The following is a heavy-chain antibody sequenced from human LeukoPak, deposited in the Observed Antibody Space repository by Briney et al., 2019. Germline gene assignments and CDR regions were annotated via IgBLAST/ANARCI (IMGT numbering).Heavy chain of an antibody. CDR1: GFTFTTYW. D-gene: IGHD3-3*01. CDR2: IRQDVGEE. CDR3: FRAEDGIRDFVIDY. V-gene: IGHV3-7*01. J-gene: IGHJ4*02. Sequence: GGSLRLSCAASGFTFTTYWMALVRQAPVKGLEWVANIRQDVGEEYYVDSVKGRFTISRDNAQNSLYLHISSLGAEDTAVYFFFRAEDGIRDFVIDYWCQGTLVTVAS.